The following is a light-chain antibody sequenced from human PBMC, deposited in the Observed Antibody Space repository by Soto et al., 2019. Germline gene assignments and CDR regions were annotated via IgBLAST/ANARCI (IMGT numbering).Light chain of an antibody. J-gene: IGKJ2*01. Sequence: EIVLTQSPGTLSLSPGERATLSCRASQSVSSSYLAWYQQKPGQAPRLLIYGASSGATGIPDRFSGSGSGTDFTLTISRLEPEDFAVYYCQQYGGSSYTFGQGTKLEIK. CDR1: QSVSSSY. CDR3: QQYGGSSYT. V-gene: IGKV3-20*01. CDR2: GAS.